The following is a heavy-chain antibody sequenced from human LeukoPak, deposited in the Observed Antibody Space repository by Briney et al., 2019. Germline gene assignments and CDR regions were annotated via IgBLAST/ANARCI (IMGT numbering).Heavy chain of an antibody. D-gene: IGHD3-22*01. CDR3: ARGAFYYDSSGFSHAFDI. CDR2: IASSSTYI. CDR1: GFTFSSYE. J-gene: IGHJ3*02. Sequence: GGSLRLSCAASGFTFSSYEMNWVRQAPGKGLEWVSFIASSSTYIYYADSVKGRFTISRDNAKNSLYLQVNSLRAEDTAVYYCARGAFYYDSSGFSHAFDIWGQGTMVTVSS. V-gene: IGHV3-21*01.